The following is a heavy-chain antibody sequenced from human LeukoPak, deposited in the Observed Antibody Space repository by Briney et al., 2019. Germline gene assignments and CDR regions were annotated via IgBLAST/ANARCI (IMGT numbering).Heavy chain of an antibody. J-gene: IGHJ4*02. Sequence: SETLSLTCTVSGGSISSGDYYWSWIRQPPGKGLEWIGYIYCSGSTYYNPSLKSRVTISVDTSKNQFSLKLSSVTAADTAVYYCARNFVAIGGYYFDYWGQGTLVTVSS. V-gene: IGHV4-30-4*01. CDR3: ARNFVAIGGYYFDY. CDR2: IYCSGST. CDR1: GGSISSGDYY. D-gene: IGHD3-9*01.